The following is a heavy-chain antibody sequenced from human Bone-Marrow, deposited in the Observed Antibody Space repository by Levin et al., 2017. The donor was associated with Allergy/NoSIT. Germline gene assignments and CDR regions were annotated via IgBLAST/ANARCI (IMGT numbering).Heavy chain of an antibody. D-gene: IGHD3-16*01. CDR3: AKALSDHVWGSSYDH. CDR2: IDDNGHGA. CDR1: GFTFRTYT. J-gene: IGHJ4*02. V-gene: IGHV3-23*01. Sequence: PGGSLRLSCAASGFTFRTYTMNWVRQAPGKGLEWVSSIDDNGHGAYYADSVEGRFTVSRDNSKNTLSLQMSSLKAEDTAIYYCAKALSDHVWGSSYDHWGQGALVTVSS.